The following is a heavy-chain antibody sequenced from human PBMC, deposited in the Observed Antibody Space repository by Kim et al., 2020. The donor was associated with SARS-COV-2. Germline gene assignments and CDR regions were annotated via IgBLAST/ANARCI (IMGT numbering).Heavy chain of an antibody. D-gene: IGHD1-26*01. V-gene: IGHV3-30*04. J-gene: IGHJ4*02. CDR2: ISYDGSNK. CDR1: GFTFSSYA. Sequence: GGSLRLSCAASGFTFSSYAMHWVRQAPGKGLEWVAVISYDGSNKYYADSVKGRFTISRDNSKNTLYLQMNSLRAEDTAVYYCARNPPQGAAGDYWGQGTLVTVSS. CDR3: ARNPPQGAAGDY.